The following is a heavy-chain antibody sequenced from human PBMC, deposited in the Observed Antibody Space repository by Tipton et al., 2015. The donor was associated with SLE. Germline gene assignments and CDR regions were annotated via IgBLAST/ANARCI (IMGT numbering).Heavy chain of an antibody. D-gene: IGHD6-19*01. V-gene: IGHV4-39*07. CDR2: IYHSGST. CDR3: AREDSSGWFDY. J-gene: IGHJ4*02. CDR1: GGSISSYY. Sequence: TLSLTCTVSGGSISSYYWGWIRQPPGKGLEWIGSIYHSGSTYYNPSLKSRVTISVDTSKNQFSLKLSSVTAADTAVYYCAREDSSGWFDYWGQGTLVTVSS.